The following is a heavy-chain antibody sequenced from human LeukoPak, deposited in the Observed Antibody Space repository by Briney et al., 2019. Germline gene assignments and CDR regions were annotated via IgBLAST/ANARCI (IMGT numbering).Heavy chain of an antibody. CDR3: ARGAIYYDAPFDY. CDR1: GGSISSYY. V-gene: IGHV4-59*01. CDR2: IYYSGST. D-gene: IGHD3-22*01. J-gene: IGHJ4*02. Sequence: PSETLSLTCTVSGGSISSYYWSWIRQPPGKGLEWIGYIYYSGSTNYNPSPKSRVTISVDTSKNQFSLKLSSVTAADTAVYYCARGAIYYDAPFDYWGQGTLVTVSS.